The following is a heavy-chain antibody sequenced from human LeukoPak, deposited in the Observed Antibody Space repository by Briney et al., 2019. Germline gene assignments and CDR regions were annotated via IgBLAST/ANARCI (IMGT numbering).Heavy chain of an antibody. J-gene: IGHJ6*03. CDR2: IYYSGST. D-gene: IGHD3-9*01. Sequence: SETLSLTCTVSGGSISSYYWSWIRQPPGKGLEWIGYIYYSGSTNYNPSPKRRVTISVDTSKNQFSLKLSSVTAADTAVYYGARRYYDILTCYPYYYYYMDVWGKGTTVTISS. V-gene: IGHV4-59*01. CDR1: GGSISSYY. CDR3: ARRYYDILTCYPYYYYYMDV.